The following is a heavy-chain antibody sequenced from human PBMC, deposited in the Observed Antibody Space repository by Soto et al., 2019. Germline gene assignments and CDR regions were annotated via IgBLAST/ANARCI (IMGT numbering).Heavy chain of an antibody. CDR2: ISAYHGKT. CDR1: GYTFTSHG. Sequence: ASVKVSCKTSGYTFTSHGISWVRQAPGQGLEWMGWISAYHGKTNYAQKFQGRVTMTTDTSTSTAYMELRSLRSDDTAIYYCASDREICSYWAQGTWVTGSS. J-gene: IGHJ4*02. CDR3: ASDREICSY. V-gene: IGHV1-18*01. D-gene: IGHD3-10*02.